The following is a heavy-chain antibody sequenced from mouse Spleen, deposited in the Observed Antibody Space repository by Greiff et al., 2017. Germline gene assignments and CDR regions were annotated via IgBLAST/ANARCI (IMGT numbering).Heavy chain of an antibody. J-gene: IGHJ3*01. D-gene: IGHD2-4*01. CDR3: ASPYYDYGFAY. CDR1: GFNIKDTY. V-gene: IGHV14-3*02. CDR2: IDPANGNT. Sequence: EVQLQQSGAELVKPGASVKLSCTASGFNIKDTYMHWVKQRPEQGLEWIGRIDPANGNTKYDPKFQGKATITADTSSNTAYLQLSSLTSEDTAVYYCASPYYDYGFAYWGQGTLVTVSA.